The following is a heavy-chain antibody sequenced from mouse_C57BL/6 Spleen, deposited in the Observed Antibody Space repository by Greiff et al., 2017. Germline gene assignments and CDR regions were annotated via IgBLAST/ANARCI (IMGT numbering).Heavy chain of an antibody. Sequence: EVQLQESGGGLVQPGGSMKLSCAASGFTFSDAWMDWVRQSPEKGLEWVAEIRNKANNHATYYAESVKGRFTISRDDSKSSVYLQMNSLRAEDTGIYYCTRGGNYAYYYAMDYWGQGTSVTVSS. D-gene: IGHD2-1*01. J-gene: IGHJ4*01. CDR3: TRGGNYAYYYAMDY. CDR1: GFTFSDAW. CDR2: IRNKANNHAT. V-gene: IGHV6-6*01.